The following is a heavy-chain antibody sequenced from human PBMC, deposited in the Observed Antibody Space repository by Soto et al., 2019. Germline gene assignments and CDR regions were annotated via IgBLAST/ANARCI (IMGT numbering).Heavy chain of an antibody. Sequence: QVQLVESGGGVVQPGRSLRLSCAASGFTFSSYGMHWVRQAPGKGLEWVAVISYDGSNKYYADPVKGRFTISRDNSKNTLYLQMNRLRAEDTAVYYCAKQSGYASFYDYYGMDVWGQGTTVTVSS. CDR2: ISYDGSNK. CDR3: AKQSGYASFYDYYGMDV. V-gene: IGHV3-30*18. D-gene: IGHD5-12*01. CDR1: GFTFSSYG. J-gene: IGHJ6*02.